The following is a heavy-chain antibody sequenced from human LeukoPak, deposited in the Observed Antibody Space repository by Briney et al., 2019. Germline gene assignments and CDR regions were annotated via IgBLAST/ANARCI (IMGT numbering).Heavy chain of an antibody. Sequence: GSSVKVSCKASGGTFSSYAISWVRQAPGQGLEWMGGIIPIFGTANYAQKFQGRVTITADESTSTAYMELSSLRSEDTAVYYCATVSGGFGITMVRGVPKGFDPWGQGTLVTVSS. D-gene: IGHD3-10*01. V-gene: IGHV1-69*01. CDR1: GGTFSSYA. CDR3: ATVSGGFGITMVRGVPKGFDP. CDR2: IIPIFGTA. J-gene: IGHJ5*02.